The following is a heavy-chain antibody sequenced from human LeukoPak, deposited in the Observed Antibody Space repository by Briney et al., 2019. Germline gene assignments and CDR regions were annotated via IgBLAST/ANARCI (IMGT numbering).Heavy chain of an antibody. J-gene: IGHJ4*02. V-gene: IGHV3-30*04. D-gene: IGHD5-24*01. CDR2: ISYDGSNK. Sequence: GGSLRLSCASSGFTFSSYAMHWVRQAPGKGLEWVAVISYDGSNKYYADSVKGRFTISRDNSKNTLYLQMNSLRAEDTAVYYCARDGDGYNFGALGYWGQGTLVTVSS. CDR1: GFTFSSYA. CDR3: ARDGDGYNFGALGY.